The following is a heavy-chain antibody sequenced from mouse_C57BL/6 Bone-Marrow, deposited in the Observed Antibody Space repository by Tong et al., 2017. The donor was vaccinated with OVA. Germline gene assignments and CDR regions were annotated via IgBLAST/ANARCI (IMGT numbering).Heavy chain of an antibody. CDR1: GFSLTSYG. V-gene: IGHV2-2*02. Sequence: VQLQESGPGLVQPSQSLSITCTVSGFSLTSYGVHWVRQSPGKGLEWLGVIWSGGSTDYNAAFISRLSISKDNSKSKVFFKRKSRQANDTAIYYCARRGGVTTWFAYWGQGTLVTVSA. J-gene: IGHJ3*01. CDR2: IWSGGST. D-gene: IGHD2-1*01. CDR3: ARRGGVTTWFAY.